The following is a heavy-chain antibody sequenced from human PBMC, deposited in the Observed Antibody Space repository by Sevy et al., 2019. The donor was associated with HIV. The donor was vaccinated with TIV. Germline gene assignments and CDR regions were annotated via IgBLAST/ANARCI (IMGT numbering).Heavy chain of an antibody. CDR1: GFTFNNYA. CDR2: IYGSGGTT. J-gene: IGHJ3*02. CDR3: AGGRYDSSGSFDAFDI. V-gene: IGHV3-23*01. D-gene: IGHD3-22*01. Sequence: GGSLRLSCAASGFTFNNYAMNWVRQAPGKGLEWVSTIYGSGGTTYYADSVKGRFTISRDNSKNTLYLQMNSLRAEDTAVYYCAGGRYDSSGSFDAFDIWGQGTMVTDSS.